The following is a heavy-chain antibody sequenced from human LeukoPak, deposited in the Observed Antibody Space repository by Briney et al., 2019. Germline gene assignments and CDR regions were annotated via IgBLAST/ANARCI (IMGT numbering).Heavy chain of an antibody. D-gene: IGHD5-18*01. Sequence: GGSLRLSCAASGFSFSESYMSWIRQTPGRGLEWVAYISGSGTSIYYADAVKGRFTISRDNARNSLYLYMSSLSAHDTAVFYCARGQRRFDYWGQGTLVTVSS. CDR1: GFSFSESY. CDR2: ISGSGTSI. V-gene: IGHV3-11*01. J-gene: IGHJ4*02. CDR3: ARGQRRFDY.